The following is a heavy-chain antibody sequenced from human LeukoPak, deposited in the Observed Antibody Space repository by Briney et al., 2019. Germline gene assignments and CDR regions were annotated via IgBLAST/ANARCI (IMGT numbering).Heavy chain of an antibody. Sequence: SVKVSCKASGYTFTSYGIGWVRQAPGQGLEWMGGIIPIFGTANYAQKFQGRVTITADESTSTAYMELSSLRSEDTAVYYCARDQVYRNYYYYYGMDVWGQGTTVTVSS. CDR2: IIPIFGTA. CDR1: GYTFTSYG. D-gene: IGHD1-14*01. V-gene: IGHV1-69*13. J-gene: IGHJ6*02. CDR3: ARDQVYRNYYYYYGMDV.